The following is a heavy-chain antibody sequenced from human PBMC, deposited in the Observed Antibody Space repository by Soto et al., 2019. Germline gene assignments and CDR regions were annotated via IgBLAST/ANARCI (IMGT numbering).Heavy chain of an antibody. CDR2: IKKRADSYTT. Sequence: EVQLVESGGGLVQPGGSLRLACAASGLTFSDHHMDWVRQAPGKGLEWVGRIKKRADSYTTHYSASVKGRFTISRDDSRKSLYLQMDSLKTEDTAVYYCADVGPAFGLDVWGQGTTVTVSS. CDR1: GLTFSDHH. CDR3: ADVGPAFGLDV. J-gene: IGHJ6*02. V-gene: IGHV3-72*01. D-gene: IGHD1-26*01.